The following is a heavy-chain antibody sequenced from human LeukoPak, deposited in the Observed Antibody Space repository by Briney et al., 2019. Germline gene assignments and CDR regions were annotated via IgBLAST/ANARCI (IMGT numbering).Heavy chain of an antibody. V-gene: IGHV3-21*01. CDR2: ISSSSSYI. J-gene: IGHJ4*02. CDR3: ARGGPYYYDSSGRYYFNY. D-gene: IGHD3-22*01. Sequence: PGGSLRLSCAASGFTFSSYEMNWVRQAPGKGLEWVSSISSSSSYIYYADSVKGRFTISRGNAKNSLYLQMNSLRAEDTAVYYCARGGPYYYDSSGRYYFNYWGQGTLVTVSS. CDR1: GFTFSSYE.